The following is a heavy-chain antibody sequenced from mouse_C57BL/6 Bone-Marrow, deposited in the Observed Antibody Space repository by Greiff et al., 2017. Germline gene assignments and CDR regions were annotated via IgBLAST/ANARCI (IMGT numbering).Heavy chain of an antibody. CDR1: SYTFTSYW. Sequence: QAQLQQPGAELVKPGASVKMSCKASSYTFTSYWITWVKQRPGQGLEWIGDIYPGSGSTNYNEKFKSKATLTVDTSSSTAYMQLSSLTSEDSAVYYCARRDFYGSSQYYAMDYWGQGTSVTVSS. CDR2: IYPGSGST. CDR3: ARRDFYGSSQYYAMDY. D-gene: IGHD1-1*01. J-gene: IGHJ4*01. V-gene: IGHV1-55*01.